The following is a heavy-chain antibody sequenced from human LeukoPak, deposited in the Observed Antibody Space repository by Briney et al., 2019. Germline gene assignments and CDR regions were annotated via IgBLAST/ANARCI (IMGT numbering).Heavy chain of an antibody. CDR2: IYSSGSA. V-gene: IGHV4-59*01. CDR1: GGSIGSFY. J-gene: IGHJ4*02. D-gene: IGHD1-26*01. Sequence: SETLSLTCSVSGGSIGSFYWSWLRQPPGKGLEWIGYIYSSGSAYYNPSLKSRVTISVDTSKNQFSLKLSSVTAADTAVYYCAGFSGSYADGIYWGQGTLVTVSS. CDR3: AGFSGSYADGIY.